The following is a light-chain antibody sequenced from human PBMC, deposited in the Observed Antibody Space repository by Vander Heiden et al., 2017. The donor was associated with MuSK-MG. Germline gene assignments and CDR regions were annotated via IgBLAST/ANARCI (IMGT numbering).Light chain of an antibody. CDR2: GAS. CDR3: HQDGSSPYT. Sequence: EIVLTQSPVTLSLSPGERATLSCRASQSVSSSYLAWYQQKPGQAPRLLIYGASSSATRIPDRFSGSGSGTDFTLTISRLEPEAFAVYYCHQDGSSPYTFGQGTKLEIK. J-gene: IGKJ2*01. CDR1: QSVSSSY. V-gene: IGKV3-20*01.